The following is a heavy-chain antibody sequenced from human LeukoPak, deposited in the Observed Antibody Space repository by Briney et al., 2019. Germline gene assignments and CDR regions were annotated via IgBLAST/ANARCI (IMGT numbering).Heavy chain of an antibody. J-gene: IGHJ4*02. Sequence: HGESLKISCKGSGYSFTSYWIGWVRQMPGEGLEWMGIIYPGDSDTRYSPSFQGQVTIPADKSLSTAYLQWSSLKASDTAMYYCARGSGSYHTAYMNWGQGSPVTVSS. CDR2: IYPGDSDT. V-gene: IGHV5-51*01. CDR1: GYSFTSYW. CDR3: ARGSGSYHTAYMN. D-gene: IGHD1-26*01.